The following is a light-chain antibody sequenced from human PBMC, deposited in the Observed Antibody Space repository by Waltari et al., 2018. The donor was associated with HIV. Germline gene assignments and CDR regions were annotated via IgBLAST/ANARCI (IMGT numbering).Light chain of an antibody. V-gene: IGKV4-1*01. CDR2: EAS. CDR1: QSLLHSSDNKNH. CDR3: QQYSRLPFT. Sequence: DIVMTQSPESLAVSLGERAAINCKASQSLLHSSDNKNHLAWYQQTPGQPPKLLIFEASRRASGVPDRFSGSGSGTRFTLSVGSLQAEDVAVYFCQQYSRLPFTSGEGTKVEI. J-gene: IGKJ4*01.